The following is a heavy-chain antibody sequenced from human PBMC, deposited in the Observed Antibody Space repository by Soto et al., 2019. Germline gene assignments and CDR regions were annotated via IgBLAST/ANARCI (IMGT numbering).Heavy chain of an antibody. D-gene: IGHD2-2*01. Sequence: GASVKVSCNDSGGTFSSYTISWVRQAPGQGLEWMGRIIPILGIANYAQKFQGRVTITADKSTSTAYMELSSLRSEDTAVYYCARASSIVPAATIYYYYYMDVWGKGTTVTVSS. CDR2: IIPILGIA. V-gene: IGHV1-69*02. J-gene: IGHJ6*03. CDR3: ARASSIVPAATIYYYYYMDV. CDR1: GGTFSSYT.